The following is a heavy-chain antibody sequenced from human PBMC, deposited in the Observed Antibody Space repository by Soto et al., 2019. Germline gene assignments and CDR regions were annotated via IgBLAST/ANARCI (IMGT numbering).Heavy chain of an antibody. J-gene: IGHJ4*02. V-gene: IGHV1-69*01. CDR3: AREPDTYSSTWYFAY. CDR1: GGTFSSYA. D-gene: IGHD6-13*01. CDR2: IIPIFGTA. Sequence: QVQLVQSGAEVKKPGSSVRVSCKASGGTFSSYAISWVRQAPGQGLEWMGGIIPIFGTANYAQNFQGRVTITADESTSTAYMELSSLRSEDTAVYYCAREPDTYSSTWYFAYWGQGTLVTVSS.